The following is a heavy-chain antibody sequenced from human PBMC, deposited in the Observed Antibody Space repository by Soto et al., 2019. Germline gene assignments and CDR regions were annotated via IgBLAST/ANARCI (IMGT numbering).Heavy chain of an antibody. CDR2: IGGSGDTT. CDR1: GFTFYTYA. J-gene: IGHJ4*02. Sequence: EVQLLESGGSLVQPGGSLRLSCAVSGFTFYTYAMSWVRQTPGKGLEWVAAIGGSGDTTYYADSVKGRFTISRDNSKNTLFLQMNSLRDEDAAIYYCAKDWAATRGYFDYWGQGTLVTVSS. CDR3: AKDWAATRGYFDY. D-gene: IGHD6-13*01. V-gene: IGHV3-23*01.